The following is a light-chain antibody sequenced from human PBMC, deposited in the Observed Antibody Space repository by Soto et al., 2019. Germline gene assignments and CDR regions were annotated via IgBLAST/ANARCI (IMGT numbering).Light chain of an antibody. CDR3: QKYGNAPLT. Sequence: DIQMTQAPSSLSASVGDRVTITCRARQDISTYLAWYQQKPGKVPKLLISAAYTLQSGVPPRFSGSGSGTDFTLTISSPQPEDGATYFCQKYGNAPLTFGGGTKVEIK. CDR1: QDISTY. V-gene: IGKV1-27*01. CDR2: AAY. J-gene: IGKJ4*01.